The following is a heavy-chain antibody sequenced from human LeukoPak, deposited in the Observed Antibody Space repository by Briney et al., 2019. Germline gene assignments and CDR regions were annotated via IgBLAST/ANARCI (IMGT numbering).Heavy chain of an antibody. D-gene: IGHD2-2*01. CDR2: IRYDGSNK. Sequence: GGSLRLSCAASGFTFSSYGMHGVRQAPGKGLEWVAFIRYDGSNKYYADSVKGRFTISRDNSKNTLYLQMNSLRAKDTAVYYCAKDYRDCSSTSCYYYYYMDVWGKGTTVTVSS. V-gene: IGHV3-30*02. CDR3: AKDYRDCSSTSCYYYYYMDV. CDR1: GFTFSSYG. J-gene: IGHJ6*03.